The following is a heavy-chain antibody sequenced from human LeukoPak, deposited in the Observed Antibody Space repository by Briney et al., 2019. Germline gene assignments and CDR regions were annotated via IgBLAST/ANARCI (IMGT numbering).Heavy chain of an antibody. CDR2: ISAYNGNT. D-gene: IGHD6-13*01. J-gene: IGHJ4*02. Sequence: ASAKVPCKAAWYTFTSNGISWLGPAPGQGREWMGWISAYNGNTNYAQKLQGRVTMTTDTSTGTAYMELRSLRSDDTAVYFCARGQLVFDYWGQGTLVTVSS. V-gene: IGHV1-18*01. CDR1: WYTFTSNG. CDR3: ARGQLVFDY.